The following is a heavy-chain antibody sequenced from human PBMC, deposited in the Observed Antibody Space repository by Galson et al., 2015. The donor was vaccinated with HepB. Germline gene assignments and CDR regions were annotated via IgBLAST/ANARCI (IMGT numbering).Heavy chain of an antibody. CDR1: GFTFSSYS. CDR3: ATDHTDAWLNVDTAMAGFDY. V-gene: IGHV3-21*01. J-gene: IGHJ4*02. D-gene: IGHD5-18*01. Sequence: SLRLSCAASGFTFSSYSMNWVRQAPGKGLEWVSSISSSSSYIYYADSVKGRFTISRDNAKNSLYLQMNSLRAEDTAVYYCATDHTDAWLNVDTAMAGFDYWGQGTLVTVSS. CDR2: ISSSSSYI.